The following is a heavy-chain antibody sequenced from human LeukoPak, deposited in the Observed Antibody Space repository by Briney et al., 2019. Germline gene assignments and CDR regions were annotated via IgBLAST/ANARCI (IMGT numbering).Heavy chain of an antibody. V-gene: IGHV4-31*02. CDR3: ARDRCSSTSCGGGIDY. Sequence: LRLSCAASGFTFSSYAMSWVRQAPGKGLEWIRYIYYSGSTYYNPSLKSRVTISVDTSKNQFSLKLSSVTAADTAVYYCARDRCSSTSCGGGIDYWGQGTLVTVSS. CDR1: GFTFSSYA. J-gene: IGHJ4*02. D-gene: IGHD2-2*01. CDR2: IYYSGST.